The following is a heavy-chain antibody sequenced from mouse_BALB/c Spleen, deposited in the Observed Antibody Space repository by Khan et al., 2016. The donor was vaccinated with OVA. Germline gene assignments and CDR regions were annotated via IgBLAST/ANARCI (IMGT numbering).Heavy chain of an antibody. J-gene: IGHJ2*01. Sequence: VQLQQSGPGLVKPSQSLSLTCTVTGYSITSDYAWNWIRQLPGNKLEWMGFISYSGNTNYNPSLKSRISITRDTSKNQFFLQLNSVTTEDTATYDCARVYGGDFDYWGQGTTLTVSS. CDR2: ISYSGNT. CDR3: ARVYGGDFDY. CDR1: GYSITSDYA. V-gene: IGHV3-2*02. D-gene: IGHD1-1*01.